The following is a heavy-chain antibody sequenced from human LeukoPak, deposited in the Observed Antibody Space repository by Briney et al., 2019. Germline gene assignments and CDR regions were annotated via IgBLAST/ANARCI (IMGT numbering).Heavy chain of an antibody. CDR2: IYYSGST. J-gene: IGHJ5*02. CDR3: ARARPRYSTSNWFDP. Sequence: SETLSLTCTVSGGSISSSSYYWGWIRQPPGKGLEWIGSIYYSGSTYYNPSLKSRVTISVDTSKNQFSLKLSSVTAADTAVYYCARARPRYSTSNWFDPWGQGTLVTVSS. D-gene: IGHD6-6*01. V-gene: IGHV4-39*07. CDR1: GGSISSSSYY.